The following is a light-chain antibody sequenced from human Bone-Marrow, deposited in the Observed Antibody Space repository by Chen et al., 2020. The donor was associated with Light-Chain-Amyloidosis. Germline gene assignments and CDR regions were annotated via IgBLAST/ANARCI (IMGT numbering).Light chain of an antibody. Sequence: EIVLTQSPGTLSLSPGEGANLTCRASQTISSNYLTWYQQKFGQAPKLLIYGSSSRATGIPDQVTGSGSGTDFTLSINRLEPEVFAMYYCKQYGTSPLTVGGGTNVGIK. CDR1: QTISSNY. CDR3: KQYGTSPLT. CDR2: GSS. J-gene: IGKJ4*01. V-gene: IGKV3-20*01.